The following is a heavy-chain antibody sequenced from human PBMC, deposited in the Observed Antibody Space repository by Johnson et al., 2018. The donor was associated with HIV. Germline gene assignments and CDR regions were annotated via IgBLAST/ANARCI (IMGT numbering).Heavy chain of an antibody. CDR2: ISYDGSNK. CDR3: ARFRFLVGATSGAFDI. J-gene: IGHJ3*02. CDR1: GFTFSSYA. V-gene: IGHV3-30-3*01. D-gene: IGHD1-26*01. Sequence: QVQLVESGGGVVQPGRSLRLSCAASGFTFSSYAMHWVRQAPGKGLEWVAVISYDGSNKYYADSVKGRFTISRDNSKNTLYLQMNSLRAEDTAVYYCARFRFLVGATSGAFDIWGQGTMVTVSS.